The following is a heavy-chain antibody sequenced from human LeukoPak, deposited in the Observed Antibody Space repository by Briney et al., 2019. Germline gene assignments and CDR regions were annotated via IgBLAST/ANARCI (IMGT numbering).Heavy chain of an antibody. CDR1: GFTFGDYA. D-gene: IGHD3-3*01. J-gene: IGHJ6*03. V-gene: IGHV3-49*03. CDR2: IRSKAYGGTT. Sequence: GGSLRLSCTASGFTFGDYAMSWFRQAPGKGLEWVGFIRSKAYGGTTEYAASVKGRFTISRDDSKSIAYLQMNSLKTEDTAVYYCTRYAAYYDFWSGYATYYYYMDVRGKGTTVTVSS. CDR3: TRYAAYYDFWSGYATYYYYMDV.